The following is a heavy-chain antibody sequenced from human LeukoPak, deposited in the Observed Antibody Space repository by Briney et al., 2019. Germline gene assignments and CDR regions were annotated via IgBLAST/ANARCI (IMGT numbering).Heavy chain of an antibody. D-gene: IGHD3-22*01. CDR3: ARGYYDSSGNYQGLFDF. CDR1: GFTFSSYS. J-gene: IGHJ4*02. Sequence: QPGGSLRLSCGASGFTFSSYSMHWVRQAPGKGLEYVSAISSNGGSTYYANSVKGRFTISRDNSKNTLYLQMGSLRAEDMAVYYCARGYYDSSGNYQGLFDFWGQGTLVTGSS. CDR2: ISSNGGST. V-gene: IGHV3-64*01.